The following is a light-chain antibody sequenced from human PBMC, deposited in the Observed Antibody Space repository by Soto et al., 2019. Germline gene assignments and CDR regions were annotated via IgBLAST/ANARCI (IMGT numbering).Light chain of an antibody. Sequence: EVVLTQSAGTLSLSPGERATLSCRASQSVSGSYLAWYQQKPGQAPRLLIFDASSRATGIPDRFSGSGSGTDFTLTITRLEPEDFAVYFCQQYGTSPLTFGGGTKVEVK. V-gene: IGKV3-20*01. CDR3: QQYGTSPLT. CDR1: QSVSGSY. CDR2: DAS. J-gene: IGKJ4*01.